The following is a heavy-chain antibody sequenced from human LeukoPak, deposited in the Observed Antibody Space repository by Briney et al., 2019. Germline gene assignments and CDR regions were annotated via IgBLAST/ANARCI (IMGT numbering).Heavy chain of an antibody. CDR1: GYSISSGYY. Sequence: SETLSLTCAVSGYSISSGYYWGWIRQPPGKGLEWIGSIYHSGSTYYNPSLKSRVTISVDTSKNQFSLKLCSVTAADTAVYYCARVEAAAGYFDYWGQGTLVTVSS. CDR3: ARVEAAAGYFDY. V-gene: IGHV4-38-2*01. J-gene: IGHJ4*02. CDR2: IYHSGST. D-gene: IGHD6-13*01.